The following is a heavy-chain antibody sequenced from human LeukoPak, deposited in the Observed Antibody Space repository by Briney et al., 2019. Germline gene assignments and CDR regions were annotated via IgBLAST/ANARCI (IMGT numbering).Heavy chain of an antibody. J-gene: IGHJ4*02. D-gene: IGHD3-10*01. CDR3: ARDALVRGLYYFDY. CDR1: GYSLCSGYY. V-gene: IGHV4-38-2*02. CDR2: SYHSGST. Sequence: SETPSLICAVSGYSLCSGYYWGWTRQPPGKGLEWIGSSYHSGSTYYNPSLKSRVTISVDTSKNQFSLKLSSVTAADTAVYYCARDALVRGLYYFDYWGQGTLVTVSS.